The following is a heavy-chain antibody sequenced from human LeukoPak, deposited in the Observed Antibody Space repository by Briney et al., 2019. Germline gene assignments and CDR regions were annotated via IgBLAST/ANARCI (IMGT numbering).Heavy chain of an antibody. D-gene: IGHD3-10*01. CDR1: GFTFSSYW. CDR3: ARRGGLDV. Sequence: GGSLRLSCAASGFTFSSYWMNWARQAPGKGLEWVASINHNGNVNYYVDSVKGRFTISRDNAKNSLYLQMSNLRAEDTAVYFCARRGGLDVWGQGATVTVSS. V-gene: IGHV3-7*03. J-gene: IGHJ6*02. CDR2: INHNGNVN.